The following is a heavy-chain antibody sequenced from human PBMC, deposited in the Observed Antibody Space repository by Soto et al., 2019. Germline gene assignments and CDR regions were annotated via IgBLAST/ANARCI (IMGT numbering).Heavy chain of an antibody. CDR1: GFTFSSYG. V-gene: IGHV3-33*01. J-gene: IGHJ4*02. D-gene: IGHD1-26*01. Sequence: QVRLVESGGGVVQPGRSLRLSCAASGFTFSSYGMHWVRQAPGKGLEWVAVIWYDGSNKHYADPVKGRFTISRDNSKNTLSLQMNSLRAEDTAIYYCARDIDWYSNSSGFDNWGQGTLVTVSS. CDR3: ARDIDWYSNSSGFDN. CDR2: IWYDGSNK.